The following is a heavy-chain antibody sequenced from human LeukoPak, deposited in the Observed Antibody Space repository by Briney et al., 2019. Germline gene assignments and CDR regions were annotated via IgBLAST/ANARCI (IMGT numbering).Heavy chain of an antibody. CDR2: ISTAITTT. V-gene: IGHV3-48*01. CDR3: ARDGGKGYEIDY. D-gene: IGHD2-2*01. CDR1: GFTFSSYA. Sequence: GGSLRLSCAASGFTFSSYAMHWVRQAPSKGLEWVSYISTAITTTYYAESVKGRFTISRDNAKNSLYLQMNSLRVEDTAVYYCARDGGKGYEIDYWGQGTLVTVSS. J-gene: IGHJ4*02.